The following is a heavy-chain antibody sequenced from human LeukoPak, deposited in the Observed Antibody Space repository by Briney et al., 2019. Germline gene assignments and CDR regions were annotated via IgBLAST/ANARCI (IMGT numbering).Heavy chain of an antibody. V-gene: IGHV1-8*03. CDR3: ARSPYDTATPLDY. J-gene: IGHJ4*02. CDR1: GYTFTSYG. CDR2: MNPNNDNT. D-gene: IGHD5-18*01. Sequence: ASVKVSCKASGYTFTSYGISWVRQAPGQGLEWMGWMNPNNDNTGYSQKFQGRVTITRDTSASTAYMELSSLRSEDTAVYYCARSPYDTATPLDYWGQGTLVTVSS.